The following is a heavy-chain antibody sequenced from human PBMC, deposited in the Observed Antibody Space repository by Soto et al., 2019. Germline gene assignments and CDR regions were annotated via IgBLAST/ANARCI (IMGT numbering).Heavy chain of an antibody. J-gene: IGHJ5*02. CDR1: GGSISSGDYY. V-gene: IGHV4-30-4*01. CDR3: AREQTYYYDSSDPNKNPLRDNWFDP. D-gene: IGHD3-22*01. CDR2: IYYSGST. Sequence: SETLSLTCTVSGGSISSGDYYWSWIRQPPGKGLEWIGYIYYSGSTYYNPSLKSRVTISVDTSKNQFSLKLSSVTAADTAVYYCAREQTYYYDSSDPNKNPLRDNWFDPWGQGTLVTVSS.